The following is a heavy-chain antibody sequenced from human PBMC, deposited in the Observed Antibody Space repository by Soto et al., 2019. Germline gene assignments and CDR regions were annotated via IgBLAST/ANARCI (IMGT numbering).Heavy chain of an antibody. CDR2: IRSKANSYAT. CDR1: GFTFSGSA. Sequence: GGSLRLSCAASGFTFSGSAMHWVRLASGKGLEWVGRIRSKANSYATAYAASVKGRFTISRDDSKNTAYLQMNSLKTEDTAVYYCTRSPPPYCTNGVCPPYYYMDVWGKGTTDTVSS. J-gene: IGHJ6*03. V-gene: IGHV3-73*01. CDR3: TRSPPPYCTNGVCPPYYYMDV. D-gene: IGHD2-8*01.